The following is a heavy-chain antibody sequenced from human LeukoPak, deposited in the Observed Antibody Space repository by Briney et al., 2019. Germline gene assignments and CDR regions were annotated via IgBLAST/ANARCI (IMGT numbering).Heavy chain of an antibody. V-gene: IGHV3-21*01. CDR1: GFTFSTYA. J-gene: IGHJ4*02. CDR3: ARYGVSSSTSYIDF. CDR2: ITGDSAYI. D-gene: IGHD2-2*01. Sequence: GGSLRLSCAASGFTFSTYAMYWVRQAPGEGLKWVSCITGDSAYIYYADSVKGRFTISRDNAKNSLYLQMNSLRAEDTAVYYCARYGVSSSTSYIDFWGQGTLVTVSS.